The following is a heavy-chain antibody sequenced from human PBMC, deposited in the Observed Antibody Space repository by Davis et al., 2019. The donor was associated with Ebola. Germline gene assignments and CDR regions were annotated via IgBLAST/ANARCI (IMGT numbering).Heavy chain of an antibody. D-gene: IGHD3-22*01. CDR2: SSSSSSYT. CDR1: GFTFSSYS. CDR3: ARAFRGFDYYYDSSGTTMDV. Sequence: GESLKISCAASGFTFSSYSMNWVRQAPGKGLEYVSYSSSSSSYTNYADSVKGRFTISRDNAKNSLYLQMNSLRAEDTAVYYCARAFRGFDYYYDSSGTTMDVWGQGTTVTVSS. J-gene: IGHJ6*02. V-gene: IGHV3-21*05.